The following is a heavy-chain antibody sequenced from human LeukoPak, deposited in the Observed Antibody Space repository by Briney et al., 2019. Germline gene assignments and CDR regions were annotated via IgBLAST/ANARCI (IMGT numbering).Heavy chain of an antibody. CDR2: IYISGST. J-gene: IGHJ3*02. V-gene: IGHV4-4*07. CDR1: GGSISSYY. Sequence: SETLSLTCTVAGGSISSYYWSWIRQPAGKGLEWIGRIYISGSTNYNPSLKSRVTTSVDTSKNHFSLKLSSVPAADTAVYYCARGRAAAVTRDAFDIWGQGTMVTVSP. D-gene: IGHD6-13*01. CDR3: ARGRAAAVTRDAFDI.